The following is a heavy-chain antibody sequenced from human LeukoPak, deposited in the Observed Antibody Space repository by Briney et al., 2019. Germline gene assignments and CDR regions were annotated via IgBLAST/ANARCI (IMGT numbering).Heavy chain of an antibody. Sequence: SETLSLTCTVSGYSISSGYYWGWIRQPPGKGLEWIGSIYHSGSTYYNPSLKSRATISVDTSKNQFSLKLSSVTAADTAVYYCARLTIIDYWGQGTLVTVSS. J-gene: IGHJ4*02. CDR3: ARLTIIDY. D-gene: IGHD3-10*01. V-gene: IGHV4-38-2*02. CDR1: GYSISSGYY. CDR2: IYHSGST.